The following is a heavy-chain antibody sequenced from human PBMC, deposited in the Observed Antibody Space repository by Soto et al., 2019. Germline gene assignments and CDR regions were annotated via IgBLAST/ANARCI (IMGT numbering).Heavy chain of an antibody. J-gene: IGHJ6*02. Sequence: SVKVSCKASGGTFSSYAISWVRQAPGEGLEWMGGIIPIFGTANYAQKFQGRVTITADESTSTAYMELSSLRSEDTAVYYCARRTTRYSSGWYGYYGMDVWGQGTTVTVSS. CDR3: ARRTTRYSSGWYGYYGMDV. CDR2: IIPIFGTA. D-gene: IGHD6-19*01. CDR1: GGTFSSYA. V-gene: IGHV1-69*13.